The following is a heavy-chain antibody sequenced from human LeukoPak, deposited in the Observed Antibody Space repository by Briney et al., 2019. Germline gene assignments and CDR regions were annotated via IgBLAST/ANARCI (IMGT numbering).Heavy chain of an antibody. D-gene: IGHD2-15*01. Sequence: GASVKVSCKASGYTFTSYVISWVRQAPGQGLEWMGWISAYNGNTNYAQKLQGRVTMTTDTSTSTAYMELRSLRSDDTAVYYCARGADCSGGSCYRLVYYYYYGMDVWGQGTTVTVSS. J-gene: IGHJ6*02. CDR3: ARGADCSGGSCYRLVYYYYYGMDV. CDR1: GYTFTSYV. V-gene: IGHV1-18*01. CDR2: ISAYNGNT.